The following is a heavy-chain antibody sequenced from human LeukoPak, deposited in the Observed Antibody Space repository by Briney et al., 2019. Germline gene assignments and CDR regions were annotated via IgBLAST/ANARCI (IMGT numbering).Heavy chain of an antibody. J-gene: IGHJ4*02. Sequence: ASVKVSCKSSGYTFTSYGISWVRQAPGQGLEWMGWIGAYNGSTNYAEEVQGRVTMTTDTSTSTVYMELRNLRSDDTAVYYCAREHYDFWSGSLYFFDYWGQGTLVTVSS. D-gene: IGHD3-3*01. V-gene: IGHV1-18*01. CDR2: IGAYNGST. CDR1: GYTFTSYG. CDR3: AREHYDFWSGSLYFFDY.